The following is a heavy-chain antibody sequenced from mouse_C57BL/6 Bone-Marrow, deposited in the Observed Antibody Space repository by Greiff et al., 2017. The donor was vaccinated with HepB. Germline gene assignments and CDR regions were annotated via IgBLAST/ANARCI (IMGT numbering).Heavy chain of an antibody. CDR1: GFSFTSYG. CDR3: AKNGYYSNPAWFAY. J-gene: IGHJ3*01. V-gene: IGHV2-5*01. Sequence: QVQLKESGPGLVQPSQSLSITCTVSGFSFTSYGVHWVRQSPGKGLEWLGVIWRGGSTDYNAAFMSRLSITKDNSKSQVFFKMNSLQADDTAIYYCAKNGYYSNPAWFAYWGQGTLVTVSA. D-gene: IGHD2-5*01. CDR2: IWRGGST.